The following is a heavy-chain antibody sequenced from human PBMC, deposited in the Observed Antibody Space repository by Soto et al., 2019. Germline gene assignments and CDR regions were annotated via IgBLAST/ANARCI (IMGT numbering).Heavy chain of an antibody. CDR3: AKAEQEPTAPEKLYYFDY. J-gene: IGHJ4*02. CDR1: GFTFSSYA. Sequence: GGSLRLSCAASGFTFSSYAMSWVRQAPGKGLEWVSAISGSGGSTYYADSVKGRFTISRDNSKNTLYLQMNSLRAEDTAVYYCAKAEQEPTAPEKLYYFDYWGQGTLVTVSS. V-gene: IGHV3-23*01. D-gene: IGHD5-18*01. CDR2: ISGSGGST.